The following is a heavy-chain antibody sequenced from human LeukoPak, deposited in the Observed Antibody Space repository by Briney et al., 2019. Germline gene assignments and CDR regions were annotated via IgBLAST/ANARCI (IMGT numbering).Heavy chain of an antibody. D-gene: IGHD1-26*01. CDR1: GYSVFTDSAA. V-gene: IGHV6-1*01. Sequence: SQTLSLTCAIYGYSVFTDSAAENWIRQAPSRCLEWLGRTYYRSKWYNDYVISVKSRININADTSKNQFSLQLNSVTPEDTAVYYCARDSGTYAGDFDYWGQGTLVTVSS. CDR3: ARDSGTYAGDFDY. J-gene: IGHJ4*02. CDR2: TYYRSKWYN.